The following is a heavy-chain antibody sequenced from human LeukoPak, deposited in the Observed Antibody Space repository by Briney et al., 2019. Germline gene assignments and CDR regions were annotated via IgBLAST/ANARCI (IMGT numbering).Heavy chain of an antibody. CDR3: AKGPYSEGRTLDY. J-gene: IGHJ4*02. CDR1: GFTFSSYS. Sequence: PGGSLRLSCAASGFTFSSYSMNWVRQAPGKGLEWVSYISSSSSTIYYADSVKGRFTISRDNSKNTLYLQMNSLRAEDTAVYCCAKGPYSEGRTLDYWGQGTLVTVSS. CDR2: ISSSSSTI. D-gene: IGHD1-7*01. V-gene: IGHV3-48*01.